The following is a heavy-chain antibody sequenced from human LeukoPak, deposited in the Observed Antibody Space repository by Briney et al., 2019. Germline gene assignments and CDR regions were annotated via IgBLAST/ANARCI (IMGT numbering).Heavy chain of an antibody. CDR3: ARARVGYNTVNFDY. D-gene: IGHD5-24*01. Sequence: ASVKASCKASGYTFASYDINWVRQATGQGLEWMGWMNPNSGNTGYAQKFQGRVTMTRNTSISTAYMELSSLRSEDTAVYYCARARVGYNTVNFDYWGQGTLVTVSS. CDR1: GYTFASYD. J-gene: IGHJ4*02. V-gene: IGHV1-8*01. CDR2: MNPNSGNT.